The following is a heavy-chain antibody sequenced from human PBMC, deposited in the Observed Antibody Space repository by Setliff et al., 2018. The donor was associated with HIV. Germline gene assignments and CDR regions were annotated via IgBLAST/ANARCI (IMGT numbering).Heavy chain of an antibody. CDR2: INSDSNYI. CDR3: ATRPPTDY. V-gene: IGHV3-21*01. J-gene: IGHJ4*02. Sequence: GGSLRLSCAASGFTFSSYSMTWVRQAPGKGLEWVASINSDSNYISYADSVKGRFTTFRDNAKNSLYLQMKSLRAEDTAVYYCATRPPTDYWGQGTLVTAPQ. CDR1: GFTFSSYS.